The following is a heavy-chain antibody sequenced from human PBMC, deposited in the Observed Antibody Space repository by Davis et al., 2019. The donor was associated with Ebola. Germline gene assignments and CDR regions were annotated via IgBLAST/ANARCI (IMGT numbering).Heavy chain of an antibody. V-gene: IGHV1-18*04. CDR1: GYTFTNYG. Sequence: AASVKVSCKASGYTFTNYGITWVRQAPGQGLEWMGWINPHNGNTNYAQNVQGRVTMTTDTSTSTAYMELRSLRSDDTAVYYCARETGDGGGMDVWGKGTTVTVSS. D-gene: IGHD7-27*01. CDR2: INPHNGNT. CDR3: ARETGDGGGMDV. J-gene: IGHJ6*04.